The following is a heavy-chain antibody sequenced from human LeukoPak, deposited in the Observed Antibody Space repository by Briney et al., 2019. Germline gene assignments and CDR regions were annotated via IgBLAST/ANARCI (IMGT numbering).Heavy chain of an antibody. CDR3: PRDFQWPPAGMDV. CDR2: IIPIFGTA. J-gene: IGHJ6*02. Sequence: GASVKVSCKASGGTFSSYAISWVRQAPGQGLEWMGGIIPIFGTANYAQKFQGRVTITADESTSTAYMELSSLRSEDTAVYYCPRDFQWPPAGMDVWGQGTTVTVSS. D-gene: IGHD6-19*01. V-gene: IGHV1-69*13. CDR1: GGTFSSYA.